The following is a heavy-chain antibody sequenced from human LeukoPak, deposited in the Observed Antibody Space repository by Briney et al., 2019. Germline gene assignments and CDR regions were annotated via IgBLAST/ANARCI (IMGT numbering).Heavy chain of an antibody. Sequence: PSETLSLTCTVSGGSIGSDYWSWIRQPPGKGLEWIGYNYYSGRPNYNPSLKSRVTVSVDKSKNQFSLNLVSVSAADTAVYYCARGAAAPNGFDLWGQGTMVTVSS. V-gene: IGHV4-59*01. CDR2: NYYSGRP. CDR1: GGSIGSDY. D-gene: IGHD2-2*01. CDR3: ARGAAAPNGFDL. J-gene: IGHJ3*01.